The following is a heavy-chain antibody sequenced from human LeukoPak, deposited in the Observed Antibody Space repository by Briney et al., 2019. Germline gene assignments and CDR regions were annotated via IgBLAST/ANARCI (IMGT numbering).Heavy chain of an antibody. CDR1: GGSISSGGYY. CDR3: ARDVHYGMDV. J-gene: IGHJ6*02. CDR2: IYYSGST. V-gene: IGHV4-31*03. Sequence: SETLSLTCTVSGGSISSGGYYWSWIRQHPGKGLEWIGYIYYSGSTYYNPSLKSRVTISVDTSKNQFSLKLSSVTAADTAVYYCARDVHYGMDVWGQGTTVTVSS.